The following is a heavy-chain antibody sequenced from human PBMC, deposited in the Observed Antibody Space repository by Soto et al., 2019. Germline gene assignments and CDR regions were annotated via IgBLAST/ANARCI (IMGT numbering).Heavy chain of an antibody. CDR1: GFTFSTYT. CDR2: IGGSDGGT. D-gene: IGHD3-3*01. Sequence: GGSLRLSCGASGFTFSTYTMTWVRQAPGKGLEWVSSIGGSDGGTYYADSVRGRFTISRDDSKNTLSLQMNNLRAEDTALYYCARGVESNTISGEVLEYSDFWGQGTLVTVS. CDR3: ARGVESNTISGEVLEYSDF. J-gene: IGHJ4*02. V-gene: IGHV3-23*01.